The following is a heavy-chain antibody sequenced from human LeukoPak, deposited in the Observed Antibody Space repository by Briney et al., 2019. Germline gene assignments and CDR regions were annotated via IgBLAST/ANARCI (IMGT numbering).Heavy chain of an antibody. CDR3: AKDYRTFGLLDS. V-gene: IGHV3-23*01. J-gene: IGHJ4*02. CDR1: GFTFSSYA. Sequence: PGGSLRLSCAASGFTFSSYAMSWVRQAPGKGLEWVSAISGSGGSTYYVDSVKGRFTISRDNAKNSLYLQMNSLRAEDTGVYYCAKDYRTFGLLDSWGQGALVTVSS. CDR2: ISGSGGST. D-gene: IGHD3-10*01.